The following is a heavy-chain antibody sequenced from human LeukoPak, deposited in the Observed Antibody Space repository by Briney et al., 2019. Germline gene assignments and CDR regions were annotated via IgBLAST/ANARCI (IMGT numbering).Heavy chain of an antibody. J-gene: IGHJ3*01. CDR2: INPDSGGT. V-gene: IGHV1-2*02. CDR1: GYTFTNYY. CDR3: AQGATTPRGAFGH. D-gene: IGHD1-26*01. Sequence: ASVKVSCKASGYTFTNYYIHWIRQAPGQGLEWMGWINPDSGGTNSAQRFQGRVTMTRDTSIRTAYMELSRLSSDDTAVYYCAQGATTPRGAFGHWGQGTMITVSS.